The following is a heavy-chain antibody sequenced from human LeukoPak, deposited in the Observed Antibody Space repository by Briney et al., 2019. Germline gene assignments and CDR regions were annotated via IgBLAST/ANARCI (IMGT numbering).Heavy chain of an antibody. D-gene: IGHD1-26*01. V-gene: IGHV1-2*02. J-gene: IGHJ4*02. Sequence: GASVKVSCKASGYTFTGYYMHWVRQAPGQGLEWMGWINPNSGGTNYAQKFQGRVTITTDKSTSTAYMELSSLRSEDTAVYYCARGTPKWEPPGYWGQGTLVTVSS. CDR1: GYTFTGYY. CDR2: INPNSGGT. CDR3: ARGTPKWEPPGY.